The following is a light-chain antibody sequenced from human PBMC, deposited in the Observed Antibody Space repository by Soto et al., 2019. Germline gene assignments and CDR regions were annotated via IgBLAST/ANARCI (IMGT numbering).Light chain of an antibody. CDR2: EVS. V-gene: IGLV2-14*01. CDR1: SSDIGNYNY. CDR3: SSYTTTTTPGV. Sequence: QSVLTQPASVSGSPGQSITISCAGTSSDIGNYNYVSWYQQHPGNAPKLLIFEVSNRPSGVSNRFSGSKSGNMASLSISGLQAEDEADYFCSSYTTTTTPGVFGGGTKVTVL. J-gene: IGLJ3*02.